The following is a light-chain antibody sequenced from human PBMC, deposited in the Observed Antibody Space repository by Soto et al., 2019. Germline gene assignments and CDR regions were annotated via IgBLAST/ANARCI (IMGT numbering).Light chain of an antibody. CDR1: QSISTY. Sequence: IQMTQSPSSLSASVGDRVTITCRASQSISTYLNWYQQKPGKAPNLLIYAASSLQSGVPSSFSGSGSGTDFTLTISSLQIEDFATYYCQQSYSTPRTFGQGTKVEIK. CDR2: AAS. CDR3: QQSYSTPRT. V-gene: IGKV1-39*01. J-gene: IGKJ1*01.